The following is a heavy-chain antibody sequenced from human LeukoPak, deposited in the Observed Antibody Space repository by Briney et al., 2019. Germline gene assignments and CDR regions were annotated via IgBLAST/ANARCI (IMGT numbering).Heavy chain of an antibody. J-gene: IGHJ5*02. Sequence: PSETLSLTSTVSGGSISSVDYYWGWIRQPPGKGLEWIGSIYYSGSTNYNPSLKSRVTISVDTSKNQFSLKLSSVTAADTAVYYCARATILWFGELSPRGNWFDPWGQGTLVTVSS. CDR3: ARATILWFGELSPRGNWFDP. CDR2: IYYSGST. CDR1: GGSISSVDYY. V-gene: IGHV4-61*08. D-gene: IGHD3-10*01.